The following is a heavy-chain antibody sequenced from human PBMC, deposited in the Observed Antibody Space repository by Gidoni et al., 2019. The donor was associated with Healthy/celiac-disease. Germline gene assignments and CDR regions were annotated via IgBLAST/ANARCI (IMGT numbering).Heavy chain of an antibody. Sequence: QVQLVESGGGVVQPGRSLRLSCAASGFTCRSYAMHWVRQAPGKGLEWGAVISYDGSNKYYADAVKGRFTISRDNSKNTLYLQMNSLRAEDTAVYYCARVDTIFGLDYWGQGTLVTVSS. CDR3: ARVDTIFGLDY. J-gene: IGHJ4*02. D-gene: IGHD3-3*01. CDR1: GFTCRSYA. V-gene: IGHV3-30-3*01. CDR2: ISYDGSNK.